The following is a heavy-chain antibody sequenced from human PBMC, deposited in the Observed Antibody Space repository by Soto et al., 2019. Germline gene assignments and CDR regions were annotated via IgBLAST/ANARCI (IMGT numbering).Heavy chain of an antibody. CDR2: ISGSGGST. D-gene: IGHD3-22*01. Sequence: GGSLRLSCAASGFTFSSYAMSWVRQAPGKGLEWVSAISGSGGSTYYADSVKGRFTISRDNSKNTLYLQMNSLRAEDTAVYYCAKAVWGGYYYDRSGYAPDYWGQGTLVTVSS. CDR3: AKAVWGGYYYDRSGYAPDY. CDR1: GFTFSSYA. J-gene: IGHJ4*02. V-gene: IGHV3-23*01.